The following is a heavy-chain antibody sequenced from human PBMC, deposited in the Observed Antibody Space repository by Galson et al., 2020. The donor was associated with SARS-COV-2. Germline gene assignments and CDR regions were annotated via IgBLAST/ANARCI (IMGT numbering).Heavy chain of an antibody. CDR3: ARGTEGRGVIDYFDY. V-gene: IGHV6-1*01. CDR2: TYYRSKWYN. Sequence: SQTLSLTCAISGDRVSSNSAGWNWIRQSPSSGLEWLGRTYYRSKWYNEYALSVKSRITINPDTSKNHFSLQLNSVTPEDTAVYYCARGTEGRGVIDYFDYWGQGTLVTISS. CDR1: GDRVSSNSAG. J-gene: IGHJ4*02. D-gene: IGHD3-10*01.